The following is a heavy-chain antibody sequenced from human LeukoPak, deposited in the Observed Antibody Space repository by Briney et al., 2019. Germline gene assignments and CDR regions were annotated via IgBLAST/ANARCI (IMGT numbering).Heavy chain of an antibody. CDR2: ISYDGSDE. Sequence: GGSLRLSCAASGFTFSNYAMHWVRQAPGKGLEWVALISYDGSDEFYADSVKGRFTISRDNSKNTLFLQMNSLRTEDTAVYYCAKVRVVFNWNYAYYFDCWGQGTLVTVSS. D-gene: IGHD1-7*01. J-gene: IGHJ4*02. CDR3: AKVRVVFNWNYAYYFDC. CDR1: GFTFSNYA. V-gene: IGHV3-30*18.